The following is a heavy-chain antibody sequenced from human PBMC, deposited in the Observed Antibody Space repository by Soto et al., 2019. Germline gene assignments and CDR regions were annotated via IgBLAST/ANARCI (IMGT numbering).Heavy chain of an antibody. V-gene: IGHV3-7*01. CDR1: GFTFSSYW. CDR3: SRGPLGDYAAIIDG. Sequence: GGSLRLSCAASGFTFSSYWMSWVRQAPGKGLEWVANIKQDGSEKYYVDSVKGRFTISRDNAKNSLYLQMNSLRAEDTAVYYCSRGPLGDYAAIIDGWGKRSSVTGSS. J-gene: IGHJ6*03. D-gene: IGHD4-17*01. CDR2: IKQDGSEK.